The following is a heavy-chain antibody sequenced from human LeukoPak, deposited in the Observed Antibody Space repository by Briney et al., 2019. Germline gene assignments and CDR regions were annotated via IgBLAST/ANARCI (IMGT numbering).Heavy chain of an antibody. D-gene: IGHD3-22*01. CDR1: GFTFSSYS. V-gene: IGHV4-34*01. Sequence: GSLRLSCAASGFTFSSYSMNWVRQPPGKGLEWIGEINHSGSTNYNPSLKSRVTISVDTSKNQFSLKLSSVTAADTAVYYCARSRGYYDSSGYYWGQGTLVTVSS. J-gene: IGHJ4*02. CDR3: ARSRGYYDSSGYY. CDR2: INHSGST.